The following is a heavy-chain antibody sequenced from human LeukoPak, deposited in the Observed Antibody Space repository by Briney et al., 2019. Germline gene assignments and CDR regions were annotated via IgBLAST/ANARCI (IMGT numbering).Heavy chain of an antibody. D-gene: IGHD6-13*01. CDR1: GFTFSSYG. CDR3: ARAHSSSWYSRWFDP. J-gene: IGHJ5*02. Sequence: PGRSLRLSCAASGFTFSSYGMNWVRQAPGKGLEWVSSISSSSSYIYYADSVKGRFTISRDNAKNSLYLQMNSLRAEDTAVYYCARAHSSSWYSRWFDPWGQGTLVTVSS. CDR2: ISSSSSYI. V-gene: IGHV3-21*01.